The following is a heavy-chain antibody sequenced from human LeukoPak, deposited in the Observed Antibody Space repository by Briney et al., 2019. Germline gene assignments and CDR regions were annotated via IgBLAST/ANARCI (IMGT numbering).Heavy chain of an antibody. V-gene: IGHV3-53*01. J-gene: IGHJ4*02. Sequence: GGSLRLSCAASGFTVSSNYMSWVRQAPGKGLEWVSVIYSGSSTYYADSVKGRFTISRDNSKNTLYLQMNSLRAEDTAVYYCARDIRHDSSGYWYFDNWGQGTLVTVSS. D-gene: IGHD3-22*01. CDR3: ARDIRHDSSGYWYFDN. CDR2: IYSGSST. CDR1: GFTVSSNY.